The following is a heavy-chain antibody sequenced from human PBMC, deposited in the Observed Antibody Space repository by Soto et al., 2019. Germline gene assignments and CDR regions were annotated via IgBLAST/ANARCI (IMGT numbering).Heavy chain of an antibody. CDR2: IQYDGSKE. Sequence: GGSLRLSCAASGFTFRSYGMSWVRQTPGKGLEWLAIIQYDGSKEYYADSVKGRFSISRDNSKNTLDLQMNSLRAEDSAVYYCARDRTYYGSGAVGMDVWGQGTTVPVSS. CDR1: GFTFRSYG. J-gene: IGHJ6*02. CDR3: ARDRTYYGSGAVGMDV. D-gene: IGHD3-10*01. V-gene: IGHV3-33*07.